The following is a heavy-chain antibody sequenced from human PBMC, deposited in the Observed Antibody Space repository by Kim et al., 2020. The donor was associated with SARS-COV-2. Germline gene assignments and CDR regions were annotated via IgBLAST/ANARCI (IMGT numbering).Heavy chain of an antibody. Sequence: SETLSLTCAVYGGSFSGYYWSWIRQPPGKGLEWIGEINHSGSTNYNPSLKSRVTISVDTSKNQFSLKLSSVTAADTAVYYCARRRKFGAVAGTGGYFDYWGQGTLVTVSS. CDR2: INHSGST. D-gene: IGHD6-19*01. J-gene: IGHJ4*02. CDR1: GGSFSGYY. V-gene: IGHV4-34*01. CDR3: ARRRKFGAVAGTGGYFDY.